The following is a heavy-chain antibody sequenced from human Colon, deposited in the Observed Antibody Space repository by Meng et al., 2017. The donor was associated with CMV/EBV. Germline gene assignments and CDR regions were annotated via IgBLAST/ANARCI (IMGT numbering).Heavy chain of an antibody. J-gene: IGHJ6*02. V-gene: IGHV3-15*01. D-gene: IGHD2-2*01. Sequence: GGSLRLSCAASGFTFSNAWMSWVRQAPGKGLEWVGRTKSKTDGGTTDYAAPVKGRFTISRDDSKNTLYLQMNSLKTEDTAVYYCTTATCSSTSCRNYYYYYGMDVWGQGTTVTVSS. CDR3: TTATCSSTSCRNYYYYYGMDV. CDR1: GFTFSNAW. CDR2: TKSKTDGGTT.